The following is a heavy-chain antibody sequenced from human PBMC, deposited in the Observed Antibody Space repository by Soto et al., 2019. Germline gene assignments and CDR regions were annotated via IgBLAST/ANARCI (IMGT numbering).Heavy chain of an antibody. J-gene: IGHJ6*02. CDR2: ISGYNGNT. CDR1: GYTFTSYG. V-gene: IGHV1-18*01. D-gene: IGHD3-10*01. Sequence: QVQLVQSGAEVKKPGASVKVSCKASGYTFTSYGFSWVRQAPGQGLEWRGWISGYNGNTNYAQKLQGRVTMTTDTSTSTAYMEVRSLRSDDTAVYYCARDTMVRGVSYYYYGMDVWGQGTTVTVSS. CDR3: ARDTMVRGVSYYYYGMDV.